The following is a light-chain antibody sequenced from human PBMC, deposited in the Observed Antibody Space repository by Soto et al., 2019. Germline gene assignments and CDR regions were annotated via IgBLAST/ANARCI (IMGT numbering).Light chain of an antibody. CDR1: QSGSSSY. CDR3: QQYGSSPIT. Sequence: EIVLTQSPGTLSLSPGERATLSCRASQSGSSSYLAWYQQKPGQAPSLLIYGASSRATGIPDRFSGSGSGTDLTLTISRLEPEDFAVYYCQQYGSSPITFGQGKRLEIK. J-gene: IGKJ5*01. CDR2: GAS. V-gene: IGKV3-20*01.